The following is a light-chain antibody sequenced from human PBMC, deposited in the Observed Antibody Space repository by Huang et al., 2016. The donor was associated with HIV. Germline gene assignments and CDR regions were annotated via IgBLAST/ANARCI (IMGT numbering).Light chain of an antibody. J-gene: IGKJ1*01. CDR1: QSISNK. Sequence: EIVMTQSPATLSVSPGERATLSCRASQSISNKLAWYQQKPGQAPRLLIYGASTRATGIPARFSGSGSGTEFTLTISSLQSEDVAVYYCQQYNNWPPRTFGQGTKVQIK. CDR3: QQYNNWPPRT. V-gene: IGKV3-15*01. CDR2: GAS.